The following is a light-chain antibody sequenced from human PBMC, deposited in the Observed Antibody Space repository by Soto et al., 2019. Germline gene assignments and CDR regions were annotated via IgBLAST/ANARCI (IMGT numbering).Light chain of an antibody. J-gene: IGKJ1*01. Sequence: EIVMTQSPATLSVSPGERATLSCRASQSISSDLPGYQQKPGQAPSLLIYGPSTRATGVPARFSGSGSGTEFTLTITSLQSEDLAVYYCQHYSTWPPETFGQGTKVDIK. CDR2: GPS. V-gene: IGKV3-15*01. CDR1: QSISSD. CDR3: QHYSTWPPET.